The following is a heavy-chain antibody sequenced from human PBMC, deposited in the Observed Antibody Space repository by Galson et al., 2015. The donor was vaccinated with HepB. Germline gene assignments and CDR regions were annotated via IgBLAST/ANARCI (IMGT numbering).Heavy chain of an antibody. D-gene: IGHD5-24*01. CDR2: IDPSDSYT. Sequence: QSGAEVKKPGESLRISCKGSGYSFTSYWINWVRQMPGKGLEWMGRIDPSDSYTKYSPSFQGHVTISADKPISTAYLQWSSLKASDTAMYYCARSKDGYINRDFDFWGQGTLVTVSS. V-gene: IGHV5-10-1*01. CDR3: ARSKDGYINRDFDF. J-gene: IGHJ4*02. CDR1: GYSFTSYW.